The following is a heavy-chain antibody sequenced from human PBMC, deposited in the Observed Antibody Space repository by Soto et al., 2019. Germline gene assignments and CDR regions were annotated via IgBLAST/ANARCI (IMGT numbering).Heavy chain of an antibody. D-gene: IGHD1-26*01. J-gene: IGHJ5*02. CDR3: ASLSGSYGFDP. V-gene: IGHV3-48*03. CDR1: GFSFSSCE. CDR2: ISSSGSDI. Sequence: GGSLRLSCAGSGFSFSSCEMNWVRQAPGKGLEWVSYISSSGSDIYYADSVKARFTISRDNAQNFLYLQMNRLRAEDTAVYYCASLSGSYGFDPWGQGTMVSVSS.